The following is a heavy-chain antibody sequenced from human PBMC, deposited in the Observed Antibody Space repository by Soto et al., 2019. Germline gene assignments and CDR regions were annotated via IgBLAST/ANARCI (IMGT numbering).Heavy chain of an antibody. J-gene: IGHJ6*02. CDR2: ISSDNTNI. CDR1: RFTFSSYN. Sequence: EVRLVESGGGLVKPGGSLRLSCAASRFTFSSYNMNWVRQAPGKGLEWVSCISSDNTNIHYADSVKGRFTTSRDNARNSLYLQMNSLRVEDTAVYYCARDDMLMIRGVIEHYFAMDVWGQGTTVTVSS. CDR3: ARDDMLMIRGVIEHYFAMDV. V-gene: IGHV3-21*02. D-gene: IGHD3-10*01.